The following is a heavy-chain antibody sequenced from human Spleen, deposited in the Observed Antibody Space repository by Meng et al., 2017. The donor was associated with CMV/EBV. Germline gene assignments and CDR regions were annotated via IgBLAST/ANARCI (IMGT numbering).Heavy chain of an antibody. CDR1: GYSFTSYW. V-gene: IGHV5-51*01. J-gene: IGHJ6*02. Sequence: GESLEISCKGSGYSFTSYWIGWVRQMPGKGLGWMGIIYPGASDTRYSPSVQGQVTISADKSISTAYRQWSRLKASDTAMYYCARHLRGYSYGYAYYYGMDVWGQGTTVTVSS. CDR3: ARHLRGYSYGYAYYYGMDV. D-gene: IGHD5-18*01. CDR2: IYPGASDT.